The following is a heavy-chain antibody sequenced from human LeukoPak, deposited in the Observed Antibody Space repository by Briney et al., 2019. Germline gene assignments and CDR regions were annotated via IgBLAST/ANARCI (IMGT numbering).Heavy chain of an antibody. Sequence: ASVKVSCKASGYTFTGYYIYWVRQAPGQGLEWMGWINTDSGGINYAQKFQGWVTMTRDTSISTVYMELSRLRSADTAVYYCARAPRTYFDYWGQGTLVTVSS. CDR2: INTDSGGI. CDR1: GYTFTGYY. CDR3: ARAPRTYFDY. J-gene: IGHJ4*02. V-gene: IGHV1-2*04.